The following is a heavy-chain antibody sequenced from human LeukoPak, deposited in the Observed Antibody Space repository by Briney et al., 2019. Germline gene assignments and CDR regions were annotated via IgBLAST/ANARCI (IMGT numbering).Heavy chain of an antibody. J-gene: IGHJ6*02. Sequence: GASVKVSCKASGYTFTSYDINWVRQATGQGLEWMGWMNPNSGNTGYAQKFQGRVTMTRNTSISKAYMELSSLRSEDTAVYYCARFGSSSWYVGYYYYGMDVWGQGTTVTVSS. CDR1: GYTFTSYD. V-gene: IGHV1-8*01. CDR3: ARFGSSSWYVGYYYYGMDV. CDR2: MNPNSGNT. D-gene: IGHD6-13*01.